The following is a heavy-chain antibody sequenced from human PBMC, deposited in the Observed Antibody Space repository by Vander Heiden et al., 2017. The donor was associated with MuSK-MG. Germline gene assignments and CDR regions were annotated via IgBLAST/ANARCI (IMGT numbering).Heavy chain of an antibody. D-gene: IGHD4-17*01. CDR2: IYYSGST. CDR3: ARDQGYGDPHDAFDI. CDR1: GGSISSYY. Sequence: QVQLQESGPGLVKPSETLSLTCTVSGGSISSYYWSWIRQPPGKGLEWIGYIYYSGSTNYNPSLKSRVTISVDTSKNQFSLKLSSVTAADTAVYYCARDQGYGDPHDAFDIWGQGTMVTVSS. V-gene: IGHV4-59*01. J-gene: IGHJ3*02.